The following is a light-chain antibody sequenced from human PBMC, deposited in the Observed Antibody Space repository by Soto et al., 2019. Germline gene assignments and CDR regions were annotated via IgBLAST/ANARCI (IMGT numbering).Light chain of an antibody. J-gene: IGKJ5*01. CDR2: NAS. CDR3: QQLRT. CDR1: QSISNY. V-gene: IGKV3-11*01. Sequence: EIVLTQSPATLSLSPGERATLSCRASQSISNYLAWYQQKPGQAPRLLIDNASHRATGIPAKFSGSGSGTDFTLSMHTLEADDCRVYYCQQLRTFGQGTRLESK.